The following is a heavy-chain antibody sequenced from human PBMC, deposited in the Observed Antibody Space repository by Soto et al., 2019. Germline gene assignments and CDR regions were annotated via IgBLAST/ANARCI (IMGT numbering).Heavy chain of an antibody. CDR3: ARDRRRVRMVYAPAGGFWFDP. J-gene: IGHJ5*02. CDR1: GGTFSSYA. D-gene: IGHD2-8*01. Sequence: GASVKVSCKASGGTFSSYAISWVRQAPGQGLEWMGGIIPIFGTANYAQRFQGRVTITADESTSTAYMELSSLRSEDTAVYYCARDRRRVRMVYAPAGGFWFDPWGQGTQVTVSS. CDR2: IIPIFGTA. V-gene: IGHV1-69*13.